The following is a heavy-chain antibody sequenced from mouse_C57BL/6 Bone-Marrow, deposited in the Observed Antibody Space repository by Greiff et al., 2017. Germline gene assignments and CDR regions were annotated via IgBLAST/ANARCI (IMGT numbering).Heavy chain of an antibody. J-gene: IGHJ4*01. CDR1: GYTFTSYW. Sequence: QVQLQQPGAELVKPGASVKLSCKASGYTFTSYWMQWVKQRPGQGLEWIGEIDPSDSYTNYNQKFKGKATLTVDTSCSTAYMQRSSLTSEDSAVYYGTRDSYDYDGDYYAMDYGGQGTAVTGSA. D-gene: IGHD2-4*01. V-gene: IGHV1-50*01. CDR2: IDPSDSYT. CDR3: TRDSYDYDGDYYAMDY.